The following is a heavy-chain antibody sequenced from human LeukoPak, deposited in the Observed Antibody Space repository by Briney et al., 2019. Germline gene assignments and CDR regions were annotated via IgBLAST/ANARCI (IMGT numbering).Heavy chain of an antibody. D-gene: IGHD3-22*01. V-gene: IGHV3-23*01. Sequence: PGGSLRLSCAASGFTFSNYAMSSVRQAPGKGLEWVLNISLRGRKTYYAASVKGRVTVSRDNTKNTLYLQMNSVRAADTSVYECAKRAAAYYDSSGYFENYYYYGMDVWGQGTTVTVSS. J-gene: IGHJ6*02. CDR3: AKRAAAYYDSSGYFENYYYYGMDV. CDR2: ISLRGRKT. CDR1: GFTFSNYA.